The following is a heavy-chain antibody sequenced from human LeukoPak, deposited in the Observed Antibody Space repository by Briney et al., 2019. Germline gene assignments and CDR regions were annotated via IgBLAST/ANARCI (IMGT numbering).Heavy chain of an antibody. Sequence: ASVKVSSKASVYTFTGYYMHWVRHAPGQGLEWIGWINPNSGVTNYTQKCQGRDTITRDTSISTAYMELSRLTSDDTAVHYCAKRGDYGRPYYYYMDVWGKGTTVTVSS. CDR1: VYTFTGYY. D-gene: IGHD4-17*01. CDR2: INPNSGVT. J-gene: IGHJ6*03. CDR3: AKRGDYGRPYYYYMDV. V-gene: IGHV1-2*02.